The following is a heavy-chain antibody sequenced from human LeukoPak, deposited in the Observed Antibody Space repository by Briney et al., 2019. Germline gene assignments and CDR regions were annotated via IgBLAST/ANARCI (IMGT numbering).Heavy chain of an antibody. CDR3: ARGAPREQLLADSYFDL. D-gene: IGHD1-26*01. Sequence: GGSLRLSCAASGFTFSNYDMHWVRQATGKGLEWVSAVGTAGDTYYPGSVKGRFTISRENGKKSLYLQMNSPRAGDTAVYYCARGAPREQLLADSYFDLWGRGTLVTVSS. CDR1: GFTFSNYD. J-gene: IGHJ2*01. CDR2: VGTAGDT. V-gene: IGHV3-13*01.